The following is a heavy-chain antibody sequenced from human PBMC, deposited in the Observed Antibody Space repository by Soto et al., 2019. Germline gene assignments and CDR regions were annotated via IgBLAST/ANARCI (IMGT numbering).Heavy chain of an antibody. CDR2: IWYDGRNK. Sequence: QVQLVESGGGVVQPGRSLRLSCAASGFTFSSYGMHWVRQAPGKGLEWVAVIWYDGRNKYYADSVKGRFTISRDNSKNPLYLHMNSLSAEDTAVYYRARDSLQYYYDSGGPYFDYWGPGTLVTVSS. D-gene: IGHD3-22*01. CDR3: ARDSLQYYYDSGGPYFDY. J-gene: IGHJ4*02. CDR1: GFTFSSYG. V-gene: IGHV3-33*01.